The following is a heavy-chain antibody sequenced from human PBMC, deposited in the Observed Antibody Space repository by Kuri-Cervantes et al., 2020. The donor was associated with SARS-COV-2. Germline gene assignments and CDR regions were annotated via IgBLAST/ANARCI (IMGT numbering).Heavy chain of an antibody. Sequence: SETLSLTCTVSGGSISSSGYYWGWIRQPPGKGLEWIGSIYYSGSTYYNPSLKSRVTISVDTSKNQFSLKLRSVTAADTAVYYCARTKGTIFGVVNWFDPWGQGTLVTVSS. D-gene: IGHD3-3*01. V-gene: IGHV4-39*07. J-gene: IGHJ5*02. CDR3: ARTKGTIFGVVNWFDP. CDR2: IYYSGST. CDR1: GGSISSSGYY.